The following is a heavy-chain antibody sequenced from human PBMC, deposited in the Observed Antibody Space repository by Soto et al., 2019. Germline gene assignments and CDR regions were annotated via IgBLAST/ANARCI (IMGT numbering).Heavy chain of an antibody. CDR2: IYHSGST. V-gene: IGHV4-30-2*01. D-gene: IGHD3-10*01. Sequence: SETLSLTCAVSGGSISSGGYSWSWIRQPPGKGLEWIGYIYHSGSTYYTPSLKSRVTISVDRSKNQFSLKLSSVTAADTAVYYCARDRRGNYYGSGSYSGMDVWGQGTTVT. CDR1: GGSISSGGYS. J-gene: IGHJ6*02. CDR3: ARDRRGNYYGSGSYSGMDV.